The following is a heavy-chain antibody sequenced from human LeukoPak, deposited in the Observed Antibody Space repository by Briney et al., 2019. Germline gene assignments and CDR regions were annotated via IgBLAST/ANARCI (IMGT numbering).Heavy chain of an antibody. J-gene: IGHJ4*02. Sequence: ASVKVSCKASGGTFSSYAISWVRQAPGQGLEWMGGIIPIFGTANYAQKFQGRVTITADKSTSTAYMELRSLRSDDTAVYYCARVGHYGDYFDYWGQGTLVTVSS. V-gene: IGHV1-69*06. CDR2: IIPIFGTA. CDR1: GGTFSSYA. CDR3: ARVGHYGDYFDY. D-gene: IGHD4-17*01.